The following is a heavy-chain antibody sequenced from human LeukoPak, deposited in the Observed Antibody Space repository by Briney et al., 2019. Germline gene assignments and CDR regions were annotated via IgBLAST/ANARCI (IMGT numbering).Heavy chain of an antibody. J-gene: IGHJ3*02. CDR2: ISAYNGNT. CDR3: ALEAIILAI. CDR1: DYTFTSYG. Sequence: ASVKVSCEASDYTFTSYGISWVRQSPGQGLEWMRWISAYNGNTNYAQKLQGRVTMTTDTSTRTAYMELSRLRPDDTAVYYCALEAIILAIWGQGTMVTVSS. V-gene: IGHV1-18*01. D-gene: IGHD3-3*01.